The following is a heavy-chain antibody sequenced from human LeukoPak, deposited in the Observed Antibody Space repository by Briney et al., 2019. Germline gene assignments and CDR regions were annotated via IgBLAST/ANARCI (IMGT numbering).Heavy chain of an antibody. CDR1: GDSISSGDYY. Sequence: TLSLTCTVSGDSISSGDYYWSWIRQPAGKGLEWIGRISSSGSTNYNPSLKSRVTISVDTSKNQFSLKLSSVTAADTAVYYCTREVRSAWTSFDPWGQGTLVIVSS. CDR2: ISSSGST. CDR3: TREVRSAWTSFDP. V-gene: IGHV4-61*02. J-gene: IGHJ5*02. D-gene: IGHD3/OR15-3a*01.